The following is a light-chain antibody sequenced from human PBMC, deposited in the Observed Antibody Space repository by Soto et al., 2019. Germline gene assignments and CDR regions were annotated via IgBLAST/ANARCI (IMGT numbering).Light chain of an antibody. CDR1: QSVSTY. V-gene: IGKV3-11*01. CDR2: DAS. Sequence: EIVLTQSPATLSLSPGERATLSCRASQSVSTYLACYQQKPGQAPRLLIYDASNRATGIPARFSGSGSGTDFTLTISSLEPEDFAVYYCQHRSNWPRTFGQGTKLVIK. J-gene: IGKJ2*01. CDR3: QHRSNWPRT.